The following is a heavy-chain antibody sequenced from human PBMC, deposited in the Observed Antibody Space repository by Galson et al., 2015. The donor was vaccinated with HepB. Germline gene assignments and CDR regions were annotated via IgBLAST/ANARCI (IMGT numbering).Heavy chain of an antibody. CDR1: GDTFTSYG. CDR3: ARQYSGYYYDGAFDI. J-gene: IGHJ3*02. V-gene: IGHV1-18*04. CDR2: ISAYNGNT. D-gene: IGHD3-22*01. Sequence: SVKVSCKASGDTFTSYGISWVRQAPGQGLEWMGWISAYNGNTNYAQKLQGRVTMTTDTSTSTAYMELRSLRSDDTAVYYCARQYSGYYYDGAFDIWGQGTMVTVSS.